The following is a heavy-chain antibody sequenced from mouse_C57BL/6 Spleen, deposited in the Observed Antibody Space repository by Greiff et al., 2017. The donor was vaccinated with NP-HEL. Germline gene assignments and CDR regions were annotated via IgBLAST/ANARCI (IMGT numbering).Heavy chain of an antibody. Sequence: VPLQQPGAELVIPFSSFPLPFPSSFSPFTISFLPFFPPLPLQCLYLIGDIDPSDSYTNYNQKFKGKSTLTVDKSSSTAYMQLSSLTSEDSAVYYCARSPYYYGSSYGAMDYWGQGTSVTVSS. V-gene: IGHV1-69*01. CDR2: IDPSDSYT. J-gene: IGHJ4*01. D-gene: IGHD1-1*01. CDR3: ARSPYYYGSSYGAMDY. CDR1: FSPFTISF.